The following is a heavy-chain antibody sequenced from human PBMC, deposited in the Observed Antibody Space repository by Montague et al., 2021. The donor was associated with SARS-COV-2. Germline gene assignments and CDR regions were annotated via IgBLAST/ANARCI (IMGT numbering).Heavy chain of an antibody. CDR2: IYYSGST. CDR3: ARDTRIVGATTRLDY. J-gene: IGHJ4*02. Sequence: SLTCTVSGGSISSGGYYWSWIRQHPGKGLEWIGYIYYSGSTYYNPSLKSRVTISVDTSKNQFSLKLSSVTAADTAVYYYARDTRIVGATTRLDYWGQGTLVTVSS. CDR1: GGSISSGGYY. V-gene: IGHV4-31*03. D-gene: IGHD1-26*01.